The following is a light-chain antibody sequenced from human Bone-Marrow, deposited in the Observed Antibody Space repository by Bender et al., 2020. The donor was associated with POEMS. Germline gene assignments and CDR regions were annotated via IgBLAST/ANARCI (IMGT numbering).Light chain of an antibody. CDR1: SSDVGGYDY. Sequence: QSALTQPASVSGSPGQSITISCTGTSSDVGGYDYVSWYQHHPGKAPKLLIYDVTNRPSGVFDRFSGSKSGNTASLTISGLRAEDEADYYCCSYAGSYTLIFGGGTKLTVL. CDR3: CSYAGSYTLI. J-gene: IGLJ2*01. V-gene: IGLV2-14*03. CDR2: DVT.